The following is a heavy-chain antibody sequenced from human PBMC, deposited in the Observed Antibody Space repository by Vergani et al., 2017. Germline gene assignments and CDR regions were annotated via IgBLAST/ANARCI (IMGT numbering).Heavy chain of an antibody. CDR3: AREKVGYSSGWFDY. CDR2: IWYDGSNK. Sequence: VQLVESGGGLVKPGGSLRLSCAASGFTFSSYGMHWVRQAPGKGLEWVAVIWYDGSNKYYADSVKGRFTISRDNSKNTLYLQMNSLRAEDTAVYYCAREKVGYSSGWFDYWGQGTLVTVSS. CDR1: GFTFSSYG. V-gene: IGHV3-33*01. J-gene: IGHJ5*01. D-gene: IGHD6-19*01.